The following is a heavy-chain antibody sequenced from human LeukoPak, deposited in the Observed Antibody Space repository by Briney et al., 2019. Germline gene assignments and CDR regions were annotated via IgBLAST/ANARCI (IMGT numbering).Heavy chain of an antibody. CDR1: GFTFSSYS. CDR2: ISSSSSYI. J-gene: IGHJ6*02. Sequence: PGGSLRLSCAASGFTFSSYSMTWVRQAPGKGLEWVSSISSSSSYIYYADSVKGRFTISRDNAKSSLYLQMNSLRAEDTAVYYCARDDAGMDVWGQGTTVTVSS. CDR3: ARDDAGMDV. V-gene: IGHV3-21*01.